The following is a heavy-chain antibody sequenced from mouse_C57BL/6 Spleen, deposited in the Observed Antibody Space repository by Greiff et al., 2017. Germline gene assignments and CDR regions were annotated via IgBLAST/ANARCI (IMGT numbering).Heavy chain of an antibody. CDR3: ARERADGLRYAMDY. D-gene: IGHD3-3*01. J-gene: IGHJ4*01. V-gene: IGHV1-55*01. CDR1: GYTFTSYW. CDR2: IYPGSGST. Sequence: QVQLQQPGAELVKPGASVKMSCKASGYTFTSYWITWVKQWPGQGLEWIGDIYPGSGSTNYNEKFKSKATLTVDTSSSTAYMQLSSLTSEDSAVYDCARERADGLRYAMDYWGQGTSVTVSS.